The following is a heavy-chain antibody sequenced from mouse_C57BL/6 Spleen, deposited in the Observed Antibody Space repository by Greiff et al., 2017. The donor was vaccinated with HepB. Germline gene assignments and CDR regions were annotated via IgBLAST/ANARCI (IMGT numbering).Heavy chain of an antibody. J-gene: IGHJ2*01. Sequence: QVQLQQPGAELVRPGTSVKLSCKASGYTFTSYWMHWVKQRPGQGLEWIGVIDPSDSYTNYNQKFKGKATLTVDPSSSTSYMQLSSLTSEDSAVYYCARDRDQYYFDYWGQGTTLTVSS. CDR3: ARDRDQYYFDY. V-gene: IGHV1-59*01. CDR1: GYTFTSYW. CDR2: IDPSDSYT.